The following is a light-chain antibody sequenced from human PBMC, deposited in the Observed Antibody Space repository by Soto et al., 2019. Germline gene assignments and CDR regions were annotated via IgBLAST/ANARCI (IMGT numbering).Light chain of an antibody. CDR3: QQYNDNWT. CDR2: KAS. CDR1: QSISSW. Sequence: DIPMTQSPSTLSASVGDRVTITCRASQSISSWLAWYRQKPGKAPKLLIYKASTLQSGVPSRFSGSGSGTEFTLAISSLQPDDSATYYCQQYNDNWTFGQGTKVEIK. J-gene: IGKJ1*01. V-gene: IGKV1-5*03.